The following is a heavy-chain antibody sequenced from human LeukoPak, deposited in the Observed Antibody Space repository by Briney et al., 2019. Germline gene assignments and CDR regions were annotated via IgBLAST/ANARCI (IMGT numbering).Heavy chain of an antibody. V-gene: IGHV3-30*02. J-gene: IGHJ4*02. CDR3: ARLMVGQAGVGATHFDD. Sequence: PGGSLRLSCVASGFTFSNFGMHWVRQAPGKGLEWLTFIRHDGTENFYADSVSGRFTISRDNSRNTLYLQVNSLGPEDTAVYYCARLMVGQAGVGATHFDDWGQGTLVSVSS. D-gene: IGHD1-26*01. CDR1: GFTFSNFG. CDR2: IRHDGTEN.